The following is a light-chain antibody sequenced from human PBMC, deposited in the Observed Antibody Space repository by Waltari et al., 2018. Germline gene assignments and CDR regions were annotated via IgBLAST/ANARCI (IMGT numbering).Light chain of an antibody. V-gene: IGKV1-39*01. CDR1: QNMSNN. J-gene: IGKJ5*01. Sequence: IQITQSPSSLSASVGDRVTNTRWASQNMSNNLNNYLQKPGQEPKFLIYLSSNLQAGFPSRSSSSGSSTDFTLTISSLQPEDYTTYYCQRCYTIPITFGRGTRLEIK. CDR2: LSS. CDR3: QRCYTIPIT.